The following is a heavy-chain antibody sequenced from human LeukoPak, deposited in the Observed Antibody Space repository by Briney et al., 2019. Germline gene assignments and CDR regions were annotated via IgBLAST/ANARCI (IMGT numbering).Heavy chain of an antibody. CDR1: DYSISNGYF. D-gene: IGHD1-26*01. CDR2: IYHSGNT. CDR3: ARMEVGATSLDY. J-gene: IGHJ4*02. V-gene: IGHV4-38-2*02. Sequence: SETLSLTCTVSDYSISNGYFWGWIRQPPGKGLEWIASIYHSGNTYYNPSLRGRVTISVDTSKNQFSLRLSSVTAADTAIYYCARMEVGATSLDYWGQGTLVTVSS.